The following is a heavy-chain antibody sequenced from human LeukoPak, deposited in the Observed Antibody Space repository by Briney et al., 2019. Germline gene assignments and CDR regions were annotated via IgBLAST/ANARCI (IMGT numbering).Heavy chain of an antibody. V-gene: IGHV3-48*04. CDR3: AREGIAAAAHFDY. D-gene: IGHD6-13*01. CDR1: GFTFSSYS. Sequence: GGSLRLSCAASGFTFSSYSMNWVRQAPGKGLEWVSYISSSSSTIYYADSVKGRFTISRDNAKNSLYLQMNSLRAEDTAVYYCAREGIAAAAHFDYWGQGTLVTVSS. CDR2: ISSSSSTI. J-gene: IGHJ4*02.